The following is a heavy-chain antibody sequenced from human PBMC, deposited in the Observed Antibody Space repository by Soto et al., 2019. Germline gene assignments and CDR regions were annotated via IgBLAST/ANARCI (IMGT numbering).Heavy chain of an antibody. V-gene: IGHV1-69*01. J-gene: IGHJ4*02. CDR1: GGSLSNYL. D-gene: IGHD5-18*01. Sequence: QVQLVQSGTEVKKPGSSVQVSCKASGGSLSNYLITWVRQAPGQGLEWMGEIIPIFGTSNCAQRFQGRVTITAVESTSTVYMELSNLRSEDTAVYYCARGGVDTVTFDYWGQGTLVTVSS. CDR2: IIPIFGTS. CDR3: ARGGVDTVTFDY.